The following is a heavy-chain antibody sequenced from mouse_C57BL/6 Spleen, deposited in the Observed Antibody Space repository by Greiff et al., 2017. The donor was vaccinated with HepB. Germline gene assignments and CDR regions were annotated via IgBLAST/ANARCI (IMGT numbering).Heavy chain of an antibody. CDR2: ISNGGGST. Sequence: EVQLVESGGGLVQPGGSLKLSCAASGFTFSDYYMYWVRQTPEKRLEWVAYISNGGGSTYYPDTVKGRFTISRDNAKNTLYLQMSRLKSEDTAMYYCARQGYYGSLDYWGQGTTLTVSS. D-gene: IGHD1-1*01. CDR3: ARQGYYGSLDY. J-gene: IGHJ2*01. V-gene: IGHV5-12*01. CDR1: GFTFSDYY.